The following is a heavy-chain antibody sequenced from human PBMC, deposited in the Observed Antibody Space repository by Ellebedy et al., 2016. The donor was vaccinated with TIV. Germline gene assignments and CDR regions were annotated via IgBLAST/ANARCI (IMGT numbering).Heavy chain of an antibody. CDR1: GFTFTTFW. J-gene: IGHJ4*02. Sequence: GESLKISCAASGFTFTTFWMSWVRQAPGKGLEWVGNINQDGSEKCYGDSVKGRFTISRDNAKNSVYLQMNSLRAEDTAVYYCARVKESRGERYFFDYWGQGTLVTVSS. CDR2: INQDGSEK. V-gene: IGHV3-7*04. CDR3: ARVKESRGERYFFDY. D-gene: IGHD6-19*01.